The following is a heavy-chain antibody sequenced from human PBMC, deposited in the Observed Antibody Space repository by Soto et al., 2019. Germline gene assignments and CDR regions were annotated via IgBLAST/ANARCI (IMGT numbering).Heavy chain of an antibody. CDR2: ISYDGSNK. D-gene: IGHD3-22*01. CDR3: ATSYYYDSSGSARGAFDI. CDR1: GFTFSSYG. V-gene: IGHV3-30*03. J-gene: IGHJ3*02. Sequence: PGGSLRLSCAAYGFTFSSYGMHWVRQAPGKGLEWVAVISYDGSNKYYADSVKGRFTISRDNSKNTLYLQMNSLRAEDTAVYYCATSYYYDSSGSARGAFDIWGQGTMVTVSS.